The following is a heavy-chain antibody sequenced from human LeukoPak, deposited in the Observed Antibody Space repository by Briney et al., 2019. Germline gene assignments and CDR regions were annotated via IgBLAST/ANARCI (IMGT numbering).Heavy chain of an antibody. CDR3: ARDGWYSSGWNAFDI. CDR2: ISYDGSNK. J-gene: IGHJ3*02. Sequence: GGSLRLSCAASGFTFSSYAMHWVRQAPGKGLEWVAVISYDGSNKYYADSVKGRFTISRDNSKNTLYLQMNSLRAEDTAVYYCARDGWYSSGWNAFDIWGQGTMVTVSS. V-gene: IGHV3-30-3*01. CDR1: GFTFSSYA. D-gene: IGHD6-19*01.